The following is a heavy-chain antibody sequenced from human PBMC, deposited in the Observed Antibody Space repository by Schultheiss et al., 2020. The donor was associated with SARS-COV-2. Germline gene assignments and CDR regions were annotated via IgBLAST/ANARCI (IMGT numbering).Heavy chain of an antibody. CDR1: GYTFISYY. J-gene: IGHJ2*01. CDR3: ARVGLQFHPDWYFDL. V-gene: IGHV1-46*01. Sequence: ASVKVSCKASGYTFISYYMHWVRQAPGQGLEWMGVISPSGGSTSYAQKFQGRVTMTRDTSTSTVYMELSSLRSEDTAVYYCARVGLQFHPDWYFDLWGRGTLVTVSS. CDR2: ISPSGGST. D-gene: IGHD5-24*01.